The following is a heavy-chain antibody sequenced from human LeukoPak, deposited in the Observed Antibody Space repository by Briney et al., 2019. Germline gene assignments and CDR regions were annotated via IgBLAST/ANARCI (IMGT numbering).Heavy chain of an antibody. V-gene: IGHV2-5*02. Sequence: GPTLVNPTQTLTLICTFSGFSLSTSGVGVAWIRQPPGKALEWLALIYWDDDKRYSPSLKSRLTITKDTSKNQVVLIMTNMDPVDTATYYYAHSSDLYDSSGSYPYYFDYWGQGTLVTVSS. D-gene: IGHD3-22*01. CDR1: GFSLSTSGVG. CDR2: IYWDDDK. CDR3: AHSSDLYDSSGSYPYYFDY. J-gene: IGHJ4*02.